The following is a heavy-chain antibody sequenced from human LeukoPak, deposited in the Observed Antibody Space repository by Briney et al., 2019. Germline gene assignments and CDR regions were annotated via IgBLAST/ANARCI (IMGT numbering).Heavy chain of an antibody. D-gene: IGHD6-6*01. CDR2: IYTSGST. Sequence: SETLSLTCTVSGGSIISYYWSWIRQPAGKGLEWIGRIYTSGSTNYNPSFKSRVTMSVDTSKNQFSLKLSSVTAADTAVYYCARVTYSSSSMSLDAFDIWGQGTTATVSS. V-gene: IGHV4-4*07. CDR3: ARVTYSSSSMSLDAFDI. J-gene: IGHJ3*02. CDR1: GGSIISYY.